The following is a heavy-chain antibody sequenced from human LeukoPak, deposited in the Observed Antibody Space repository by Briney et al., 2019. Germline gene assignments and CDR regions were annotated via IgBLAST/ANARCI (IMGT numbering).Heavy chain of an antibody. CDR1: GYTFTSYY. J-gene: IGHJ3*02. CDR3: ASVGIVGAARAFDI. Sequence: ASVKVSCKASGYTFTSYYMHWVRQAPGQRLEWRGIINPIGGSTSYAHKFQGRVTMTRDMSTSTVYMELSSLRSEDTAVYYCASVGIVGAARAFDIWGQGTMVTVSS. D-gene: IGHD1-26*01. V-gene: IGHV1-46*01. CDR2: INPIGGST.